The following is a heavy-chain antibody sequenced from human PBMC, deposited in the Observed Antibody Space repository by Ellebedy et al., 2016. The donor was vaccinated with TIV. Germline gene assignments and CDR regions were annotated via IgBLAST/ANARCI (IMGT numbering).Heavy chain of an antibody. CDR2: IRGYNGNT. Sequence: AASVKVSCKASGYTFASYDISWVRQAPGQGLEWMGWIRGYNGNTNYDQKLQGRVTMTTDTSTSTAYMELRSPRSDDTAVYYCASRVRGLDGMDVWGQGTTVTVSS. CDR3: ASRVRGLDGMDV. D-gene: IGHD3-10*01. J-gene: IGHJ6*02. V-gene: IGHV1-18*04. CDR1: GYTFASYD.